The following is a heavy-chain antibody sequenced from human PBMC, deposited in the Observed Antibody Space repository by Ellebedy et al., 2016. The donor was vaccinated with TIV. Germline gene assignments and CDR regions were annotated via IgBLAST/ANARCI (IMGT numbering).Heavy chain of an antibody. D-gene: IGHD3-16*01. J-gene: IGHJ3*01. Sequence: AASVKVSCKASGYTFTSYGISWVRQAPGRGLEWMGWLSSYNGNTKYAQKFQGRVTMTTDTSTSTTYMELRGLRSDATALYYCARIGGGVSGTSFDVWGQGTIVTVSS. CDR1: GYTFTSYG. CDR2: LSSYNGNT. CDR3: ARIGGGVSGTSFDV. V-gene: IGHV1-18*04.